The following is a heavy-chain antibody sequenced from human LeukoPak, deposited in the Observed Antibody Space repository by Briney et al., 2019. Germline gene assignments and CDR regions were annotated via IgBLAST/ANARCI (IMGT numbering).Heavy chain of an antibody. CDR2: INHSGST. Sequence: SETLFLTCAVYGGSFSGYYWSWIRQPPGKGLEWIGEINHSGSTNYNPSLKSRVTISVDTSKNQFSLKLSSVTAADTAVYYCARHIEHPSGSYYRFPDYWGQGTLVTVSS. CDR3: ARHIEHPSGSYYRFPDY. V-gene: IGHV4-34*01. J-gene: IGHJ4*02. D-gene: IGHD1-26*01. CDR1: GGSFSGYY.